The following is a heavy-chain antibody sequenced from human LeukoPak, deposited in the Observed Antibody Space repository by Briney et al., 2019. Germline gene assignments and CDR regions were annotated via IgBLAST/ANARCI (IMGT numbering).Heavy chain of an antibody. V-gene: IGHV4-30-2*01. Sequence: SETLSLTCAVSGGSISSGGYYWSWIRQPPGKGLEWIGYIYHSGSTYYNPSLKSRVTISVDRSKNQFSLKLSSVTAADTAVYYCARVAGAPRYYYYYGMDVWGQGTTVTVSS. J-gene: IGHJ6*02. D-gene: IGHD1-26*01. CDR1: GGSISSGGYY. CDR3: ARVAGAPRYYYYYGMDV. CDR2: IYHSGST.